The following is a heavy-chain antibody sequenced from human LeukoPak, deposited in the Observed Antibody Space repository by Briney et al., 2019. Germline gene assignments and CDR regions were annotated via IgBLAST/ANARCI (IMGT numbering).Heavy chain of an antibody. CDR2: IIGNGVNT. Sequence: AGGSLRLSCAASGFTFSSYAMSWVRQAPGKGLEWVSGIIGNGVNTYYADSVQGRFTTSRDNSKNTLYLQMNSLRAEDTAVYYCAKYWVDTILVPFDYWGQGTLVTVSS. CDR3: AKYWVDTILVPFDY. J-gene: IGHJ4*02. V-gene: IGHV3-23*01. CDR1: GFTFSSYA. D-gene: IGHD5-18*01.